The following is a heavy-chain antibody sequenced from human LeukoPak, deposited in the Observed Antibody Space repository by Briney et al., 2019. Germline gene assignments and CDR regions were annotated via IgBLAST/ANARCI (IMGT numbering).Heavy chain of an antibody. Sequence: GGSLRLSCAASGFTFSSYAMSWVRQAPGKGLERAPAISGSGGSTYYADSVKGRFTISRDNSKNTLYLQMNSLRAEDTAVYYCAKVYHSSGWYYWGQGTLVAVSS. D-gene: IGHD6-19*01. J-gene: IGHJ4*02. CDR3: AKVYHSSGWYY. CDR1: GFTFSSYA. CDR2: ISGSGGST. V-gene: IGHV3-23*01.